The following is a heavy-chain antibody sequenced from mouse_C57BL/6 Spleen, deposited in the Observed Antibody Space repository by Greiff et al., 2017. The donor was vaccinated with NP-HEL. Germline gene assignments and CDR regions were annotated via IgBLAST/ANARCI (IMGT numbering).Heavy chain of an antibody. D-gene: IGHD2-4*01. CDR1: GYSFTGYF. Sequence: EVKLQESGPELVKPGDSVKISCKASGYSFTGYFMNWVMQSHGKSLEWIGRINPYNGDTFYNQKFKGKATLTVDKSSSTAHMELRSLTSEDSAVYYCARNGDYGDYFDYWGQGTTLTVSS. CDR3: ARNGDYGDYFDY. V-gene: IGHV1-20*01. J-gene: IGHJ2*01. CDR2: INPYNGDT.